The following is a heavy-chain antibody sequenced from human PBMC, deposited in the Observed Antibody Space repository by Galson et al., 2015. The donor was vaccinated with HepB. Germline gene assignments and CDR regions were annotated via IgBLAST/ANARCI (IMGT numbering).Heavy chain of an antibody. D-gene: IGHD3-10*02. J-gene: IGHJ6*02. CDR1: GFSVRSFG. Sequence: SLRLSCAVSGFSVRSFGMSWVRQAPGKGLQWLAYISSSGDIKNYADSVKGRFTISRDNAKNELHLQMNSLWAEDTAVYYCARGIVVRPLYNYYGMDVWGQGTTVTVSS. V-gene: IGHV3-48*03. CDR2: ISSSGDIK. CDR3: ARGIVVRPLYNYYGMDV.